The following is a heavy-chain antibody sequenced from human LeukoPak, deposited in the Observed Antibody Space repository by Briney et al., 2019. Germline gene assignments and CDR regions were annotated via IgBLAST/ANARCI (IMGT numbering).Heavy chain of an antibody. D-gene: IGHD2-15*01. Sequence: ASVKVSCKASGYTFTGYYMHLVRQAPGQGLEWMGWINPNSGGTNYAQKFQGRVTMTRDTSISTAYMELSRLRSDDTAVYYCARHIPDWGYSLDYWGQGTLVTVSS. CDR3: ARHIPDWGYSLDY. CDR2: INPNSGGT. CDR1: GYTFTGYY. V-gene: IGHV1-2*02. J-gene: IGHJ4*02.